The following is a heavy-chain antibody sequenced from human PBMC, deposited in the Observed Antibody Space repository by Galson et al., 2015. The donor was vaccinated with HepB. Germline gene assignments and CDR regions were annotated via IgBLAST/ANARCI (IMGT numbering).Heavy chain of an antibody. CDR2: IYYSGST. D-gene: IGHD2-21*02. CDR1: GGSISSSSYY. Sequence: DTLSLTCTVSGGSISSSSYYWGWIRQPPGKGLEWIGSIYYSGSTYYNPSLKSRVTISVDTSKNQFSLKLSSVTAADTAVYYCARLRGDRHGYFDLWGRGTLVTVSS. J-gene: IGHJ2*01. V-gene: IGHV4-39*07. CDR3: ARLRGDRHGYFDL.